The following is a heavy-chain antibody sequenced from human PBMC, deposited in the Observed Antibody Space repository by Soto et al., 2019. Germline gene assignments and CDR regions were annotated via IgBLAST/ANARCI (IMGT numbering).Heavy chain of an antibody. D-gene: IGHD3-22*01. CDR1: GNSISSGYY. CDR3: ARDTDRSGYYYPFDY. Sequence: PSETLSLTCDVSGNSISSGYYWGWIRQPPGKGLEWIASIHHSGNTFYNPSLKSRVTISVDTSENQFSLKLSSVTAADTAVYYCARDTDRSGYYYPFDYWGQGTLVTVSS. J-gene: IGHJ4*02. CDR2: IHHSGNT. V-gene: IGHV4-38-2*02.